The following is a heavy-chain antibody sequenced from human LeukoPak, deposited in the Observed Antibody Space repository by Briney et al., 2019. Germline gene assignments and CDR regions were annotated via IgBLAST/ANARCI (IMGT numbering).Heavy chain of an antibody. V-gene: IGHV4-39*07. J-gene: IGHJ4*02. CDR1: GGSISSSSYY. CDR2: IYYSGST. Sequence: PSETLSLTCTVSGGSISSSSYYWGWIRQPPGKGLEWIGSIYYSGSTYYNPSLKSRVIISVDTSKNQFSLKLSSVTAADTAVYYCARDPDWQYFDYWGQGTPVTVSS. CDR3: ARDPDWQYFDY. D-gene: IGHD3-9*01.